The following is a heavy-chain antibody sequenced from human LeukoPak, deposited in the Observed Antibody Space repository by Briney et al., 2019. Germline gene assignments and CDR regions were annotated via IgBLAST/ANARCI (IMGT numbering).Heavy chain of an antibody. Sequence: SVNVSCKASGGTFSSYAISWVRQAPGQGLEWMGGIIPIFGTASYAQKFQGRVTITADESTSTAYMELSSLRSEDTAVYYCARDSNYYDSSGPPDYWGQGTLVTVSS. V-gene: IGHV1-69*13. CDR1: GGTFSSYA. J-gene: IGHJ4*02. CDR2: IIPIFGTA. D-gene: IGHD3-22*01. CDR3: ARDSNYYDSSGPPDY.